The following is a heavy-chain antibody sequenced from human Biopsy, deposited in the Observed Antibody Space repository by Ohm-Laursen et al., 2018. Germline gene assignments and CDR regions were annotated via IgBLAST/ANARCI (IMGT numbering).Heavy chain of an antibody. D-gene: IGHD4-23*01. Sequence: GTLSLTCTVSGGSFTGHYWSWIRQPPGKGLEWIGHISYTGYTSYKSSLKSRVTISSDTSRKHFSLRLTSLAAADTAVYYCARGSNEYGGLYFPHWGQGTLATVSS. CDR1: GGSFTGHY. V-gene: IGHV4-59*11. J-gene: IGHJ1*01. CDR2: ISYTGYT. CDR3: ARGSNEYGGLYFPH.